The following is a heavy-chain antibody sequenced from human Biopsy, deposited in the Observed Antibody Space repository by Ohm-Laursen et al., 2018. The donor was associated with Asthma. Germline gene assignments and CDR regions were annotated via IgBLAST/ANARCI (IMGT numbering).Heavy chain of an antibody. D-gene: IGHD3-3*01. J-gene: IGHJ1*01. V-gene: IGHV3-7*01. CDR1: GFTFGDYW. CDR2: IKHDGSEK. Sequence: SLRLSCSASGFTFGDYWMSWVRQVPGKGLGWVANIKHDGSEKNHVDSLKGRFTTSRDNAKNLLFLQMNSLRAEDAAVYYCARTFHFWSPYHAEHYQLWGQGTLVTVSS. CDR3: ARTFHFWSPYHAEHYQL.